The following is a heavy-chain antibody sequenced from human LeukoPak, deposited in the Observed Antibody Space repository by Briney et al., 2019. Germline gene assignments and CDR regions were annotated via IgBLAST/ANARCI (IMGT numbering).Heavy chain of an antibody. D-gene: IGHD2-8*01. CDR2: ISSDASTT. J-gene: IGHJ4*02. Sequence: PGGSLRLSCATSGFTFNNYWMSWVRQTPGKGLVWVSRISSDASTTNYADSVKGRFTISRDNAKNTLYLQMISLRAEDTAVYYCARDNGPAADVPLDYWGLGTLVTVSS. CDR1: GFTFNNYW. CDR3: ARDNGPAADVPLDY. V-gene: IGHV3-74*01.